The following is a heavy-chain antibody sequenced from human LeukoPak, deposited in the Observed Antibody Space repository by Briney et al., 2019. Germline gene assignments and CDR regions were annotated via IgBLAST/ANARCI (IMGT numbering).Heavy chain of an antibody. J-gene: IGHJ4*02. Sequence: PGGSLRLSCAASGFTFSRYAMNWVRQAPGKRLEWVSYINTDSSDIHYADSVKGRFTISRDNARNTLYLQLSSLRAEDSAVYYCARDTFQPGLIDSWGQGTLVTVSS. V-gene: IGHV3-21*05. D-gene: IGHD2-2*01. CDR2: INTDSSDI. CDR3: ARDTFQPGLIDS. CDR1: GFTFSRYA.